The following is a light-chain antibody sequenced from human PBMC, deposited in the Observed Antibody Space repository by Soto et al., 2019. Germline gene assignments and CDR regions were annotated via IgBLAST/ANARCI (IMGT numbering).Light chain of an antibody. CDR1: RGIGNA. CDR2: SAS. J-gene: IGKJ1*01. V-gene: IGKV1-27*01. CDR3: QKYDSAPT. Sequence: DIQMTQSPSSLSASVGDRVTITCRPSRGIGNALAWYQQKPGTVPKLLIHSASTLQSGVPSRFSGSGSGTDFTLTISSLQPEDVASYYCQKYDSAPTFGPGTTVDIK.